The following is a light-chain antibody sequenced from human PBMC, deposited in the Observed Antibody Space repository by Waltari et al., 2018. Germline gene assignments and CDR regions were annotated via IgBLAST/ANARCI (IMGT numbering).Light chain of an antibody. CDR3: QQHYNTPIT. CDR2: WAS. CDR1: QSVLYSSNNKNY. V-gene: IGKV4-1*01. J-gene: IGKJ5*01. Sequence: DIVMTQSPDSLAVSLGERATINCKSSQSVLYSSNNKNYLTWHQHKPGQPPKLLIYWASTRESGVPDRFSGSGSGTDFTLTISSLQAEXVXVYYCQQHYNTPITFGQGTRLEIK.